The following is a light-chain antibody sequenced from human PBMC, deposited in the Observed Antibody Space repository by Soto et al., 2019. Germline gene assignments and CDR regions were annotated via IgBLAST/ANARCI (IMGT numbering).Light chain of an antibody. CDR3: QQYGSSPRT. CDR1: QSVSSSY. J-gene: IGKJ1*01. CDR2: DTS. Sequence: DIVLTQSPGTLSLSPGERATLSCRASQSVSSSYVAWYQQKPGQAPRLLIYDTSNRATGIPDRFSGSGSGTDFSLTISSLEPGDLAVYYCQQYGSSPRTFGQGTKVDIK. V-gene: IGKV3-20*01.